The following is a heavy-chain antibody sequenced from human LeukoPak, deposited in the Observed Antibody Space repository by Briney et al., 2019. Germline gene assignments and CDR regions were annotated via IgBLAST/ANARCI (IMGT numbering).Heavy chain of an antibody. Sequence: PSETLSLTCTVSGGSISSYYWSWIPQPPGKGLEWIGYIYYSGSTNYNPSLKSRVTISVDTSKNQFSLKLSSVTAADTAVYYCARTVGATFDYWGQGTLVTVSS. J-gene: IGHJ4*02. CDR3: ARTVGATFDY. D-gene: IGHD1-26*01. V-gene: IGHV4-59*08. CDR2: IYYSGST. CDR1: GGSISSYY.